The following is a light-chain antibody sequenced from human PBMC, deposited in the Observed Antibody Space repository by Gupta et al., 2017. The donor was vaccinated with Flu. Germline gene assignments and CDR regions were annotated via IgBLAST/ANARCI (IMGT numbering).Light chain of an antibody. CDR1: QRIRSY. CDR3: QQSDSNPQFT. Sequence: SSLFVSVGDRGTTTCRARQRIRSYLCWYQQKQRKAPKLLIYAASSWQSGVTSRFSGSGGGKDVAITISRRQQEEFASYYCQQSDSNPQFTFGQGTKLDIK. V-gene: IGKV1-39*01. CDR2: AAS. J-gene: IGKJ2*01.